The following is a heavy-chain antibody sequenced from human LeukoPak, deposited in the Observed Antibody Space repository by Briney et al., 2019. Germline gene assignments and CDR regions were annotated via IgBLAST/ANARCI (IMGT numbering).Heavy chain of an antibody. CDR1: GGSFSGYY. D-gene: IGHD6-19*01. CDR2: INHSGST. CDR3: ARKIAVAPYYFDY. V-gene: IGHV4-34*01. J-gene: IGHJ4*02. Sequence: SETLSLTCAVYGGSFSGYYWSWIRQPPGKGLEWIGEINHSGSTNYNPSLKSRVTISVDTSKNQFSLKLSSVTAADTAVYYCARKIAVAPYYFDYWGQGTLVTVSS.